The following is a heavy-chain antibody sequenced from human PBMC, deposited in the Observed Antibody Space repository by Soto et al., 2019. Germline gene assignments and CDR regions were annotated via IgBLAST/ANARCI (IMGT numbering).Heavy chain of an antibody. J-gene: IGHJ3*02. D-gene: IGHD5-18*01. CDR1: GYTFTAYY. Sequence: QVQLVQSGAEVKKPGASVKVSCKASGYTFTAYYMHWVRQAPGQGLEWMGWVDPDSGGTNYAQKFQGRVTMTRDTSISTAYMEVGRLRSDDTAVYYCAKNLMVTLPDGFDMWGQGTMLTVSS. CDR2: VDPDSGGT. V-gene: IGHV1-2*02. CDR3: AKNLMVTLPDGFDM.